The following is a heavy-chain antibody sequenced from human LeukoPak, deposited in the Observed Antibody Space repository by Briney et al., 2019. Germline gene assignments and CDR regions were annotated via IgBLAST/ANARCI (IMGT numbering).Heavy chain of an antibody. CDR3: ARGPLLFGSIAAAGRWRY. CDR2: INHSGST. Sequence: PSETLSLTCAVYGGSFSGYYWSWIRQPPGKGLEWIGEINHSGSTNYNPSLKSRVTIPVDTSKNQFSLKLSSVTAADTAVYYCARGPLLFGSIAAAGRWRYWGQGTLVTVSS. V-gene: IGHV4-34*01. J-gene: IGHJ4*02. D-gene: IGHD6-13*01. CDR1: GGSFSGYY.